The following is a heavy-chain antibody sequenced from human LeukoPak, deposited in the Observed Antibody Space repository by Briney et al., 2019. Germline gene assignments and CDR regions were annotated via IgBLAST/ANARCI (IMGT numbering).Heavy chain of an antibody. CDR3: ARGRGYSYGLDY. J-gene: IGHJ4*02. D-gene: IGHD5-18*01. CDR1: GGSISSYY. Sequence: SETLSLTCTVSGGSISSYYWSWIRQPPGKGLEWIGYIYYSGSTNYNPSLKSRVTISVDTSKNQFSLKLSAVTAADTAVYYCARGRGYSYGLDYWGQGTLVTVSS. CDR2: IYYSGST. V-gene: IGHV4-59*01.